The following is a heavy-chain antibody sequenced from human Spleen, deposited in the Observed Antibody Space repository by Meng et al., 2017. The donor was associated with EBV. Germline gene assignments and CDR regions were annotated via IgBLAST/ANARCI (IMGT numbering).Heavy chain of an antibody. J-gene: IGHJ4*02. CDR1: GGSISSASYH. CDR2: IYYSGST. CDR3: ARSYGASADY. V-gene: IGHV4-61*01. D-gene: IGHD3-10*01. Sequence: QRHLQDSGPGLVKPSETLSLTCTVSGGSISSASYHWNWIRQPPGKGLEWIGYIYYSGSTNYNSSLKSRVTISVDTSKNQFSLKLNAMTAADTAVYYCARSYGASADYWGQGTLVTVSS.